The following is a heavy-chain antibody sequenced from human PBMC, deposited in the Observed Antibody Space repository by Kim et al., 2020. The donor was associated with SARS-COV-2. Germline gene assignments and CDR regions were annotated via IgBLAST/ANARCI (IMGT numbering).Heavy chain of an antibody. Sequence: ASVKVSCKTSGYTFTKYDINWVRQAPGQGLEWLGWMNPTTGFAAYAERLQGRITMTRNTSITTAYMELSSLRVEDTAVYYCVKISNGYDFSSWFDPWGQGTLVTVSS. D-gene: IGHD5-12*01. V-gene: IGHV1-8*01. CDR3: VKISNGYDFSSWFDP. CDR2: MNPTTGFA. CDR1: GYTFTKYD. J-gene: IGHJ5*02.